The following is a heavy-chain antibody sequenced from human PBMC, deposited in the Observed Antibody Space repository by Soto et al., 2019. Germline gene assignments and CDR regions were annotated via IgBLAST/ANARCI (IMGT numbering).Heavy chain of an antibody. V-gene: IGHV1-69*12. CDR2: IIPMSGSA. Sequence: QVQLVQSGAEVKKPGSSVKVSCKASGGTFGSNAVTWVRQAPGQGLEWMGGIIPMSGSAVYTKKFQGRFTITADESTNTVYMELTSLRTDDTAVYYCARGGVEGDSWGQGTLVTVSS. D-gene: IGHD2-15*01. CDR1: GGTFGSNA. J-gene: IGHJ4*02. CDR3: ARGGVEGDS.